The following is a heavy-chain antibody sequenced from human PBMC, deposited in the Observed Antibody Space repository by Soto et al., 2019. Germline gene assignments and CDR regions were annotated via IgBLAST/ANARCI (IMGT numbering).Heavy chain of an antibody. CDR1: GYTFTSYG. CDR3: ARGGTIFGVVPGVHDLGFDP. D-gene: IGHD3-3*01. Sequence: QVQLVQSGAEVKKPGASVKVSCKASGYTFTSYGISWVRQAPGQGLEWMGWSSAYKGNTNYAQKLQGSFPMTTDRSTGNAYMERGSLRSDDTAVYYCARGGTIFGVVPGVHDLGFDPWGQGTLVTVSS. J-gene: IGHJ5*02. V-gene: IGHV1-18*01. CDR2: SSAYKGNT.